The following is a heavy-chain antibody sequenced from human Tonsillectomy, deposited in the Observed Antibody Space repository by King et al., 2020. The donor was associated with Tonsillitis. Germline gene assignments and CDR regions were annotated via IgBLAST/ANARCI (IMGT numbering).Heavy chain of an antibody. CDR3: AKNLRYFDY. Sequence: VQLLESGGGLVQPGGSLRLSCVGSGFTFSNSAMTWVRQAPGKGLEWVSVIYSGGSSTYSADPVQGRFTISRDNSKNTLYPQMNSLRAEDTAVYYCAKNLRYFDYWGQGTLVTVSS. CDR2: IYSGGSST. V-gene: IGHV3-23*03. D-gene: IGHD3-9*01. J-gene: IGHJ4*02. CDR1: GFTFSNSA.